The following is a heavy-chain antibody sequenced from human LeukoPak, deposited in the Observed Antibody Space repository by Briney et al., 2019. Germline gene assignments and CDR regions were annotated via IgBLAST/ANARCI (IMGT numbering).Heavy chain of an antibody. Sequence: GGSLRLSCAASGFTVSSNYMSWVRQAPGKGLEWVSVIYNGGSTYYADSVKGRFTISRDNSKNTLYLQMNSLRAEDTAVYYCARVVYGDYGGTLNWFDPWGQGTLVTVSS. D-gene: IGHD4-17*01. CDR1: GFTVSSNY. CDR2: IYNGGST. J-gene: IGHJ5*02. V-gene: IGHV3-66*01. CDR3: ARVVYGDYGGTLNWFDP.